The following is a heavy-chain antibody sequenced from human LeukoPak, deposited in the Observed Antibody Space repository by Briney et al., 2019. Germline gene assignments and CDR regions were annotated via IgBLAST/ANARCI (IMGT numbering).Heavy chain of an antibody. CDR3: ARSNVDVSMTQIDY. CDR2: ISPYNGNT. J-gene: IGHJ4*02. Sequence: ASVKVSCKASGYTFTTYSITWVRQALGQGLEWMGWISPYNGNTNYAQKLQDRVTMTTATSTSTAYMELRSLISDDTAVYYCARSNVDVSMTQIDYWGQGTLVTVSS. CDR1: GYTFTTYS. V-gene: IGHV1-18*01. D-gene: IGHD2/OR15-2a*01.